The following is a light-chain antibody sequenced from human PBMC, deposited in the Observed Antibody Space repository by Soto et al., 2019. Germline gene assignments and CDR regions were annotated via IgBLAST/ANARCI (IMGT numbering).Light chain of an antibody. J-gene: IGKJ1*01. V-gene: IGKV1-6*01. Sequence: AIQTTPCPCSLCAAVRHRGTVTCWASQDIRNDLAWYQQKPGEAPKLLISAASTLHNGVPSRFSGRGSGTDFTLTTSRLQPEDFATYYCLQDYNSWTFGQGTKVDIK. CDR3: LQDYNSWT. CDR1: QDIRND. CDR2: AAS.